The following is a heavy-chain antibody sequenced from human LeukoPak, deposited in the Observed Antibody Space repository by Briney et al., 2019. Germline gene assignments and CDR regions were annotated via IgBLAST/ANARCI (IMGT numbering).Heavy chain of an antibody. CDR3: ARGGAYYASGSYLGY. V-gene: IGHV4-31*03. CDR1: GGSITTGGHY. J-gene: IGHJ4*02. Sequence: PSETLSLTCTVSGGSITTGGHYWSWIRQHPGKGLEWIGYMYHSGSTYYNPSLKSRVTIPVDPSNNQFSLRLSSVAAADTALYYCARGGAYYASGSYLGYWGQGTLVTVSS. CDR2: MYHSGST. D-gene: IGHD3-10*01.